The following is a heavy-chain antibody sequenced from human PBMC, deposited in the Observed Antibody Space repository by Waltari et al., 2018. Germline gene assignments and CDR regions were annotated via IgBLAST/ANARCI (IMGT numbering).Heavy chain of an antibody. CDR3: ARPYRDGYNPFDY. D-gene: IGHD5-12*01. V-gene: IGHV3-23*04. Sequence: EVQLVESGGGLVQPGGSLRLSCAASGFTFRRYAMSWVRQAPGKGLEWVSAISGSGGSTYYADSVKGRFTISRDNSKNTLYLQMNSLRAEDTAVYYCARPYRDGYNPFDYWGQGTLVTVSS. J-gene: IGHJ4*02. CDR1: GFTFRRYA. CDR2: ISGSGGST.